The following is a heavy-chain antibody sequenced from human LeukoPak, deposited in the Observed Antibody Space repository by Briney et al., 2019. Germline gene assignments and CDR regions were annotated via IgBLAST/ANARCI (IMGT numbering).Heavy chain of an antibody. CDR3: AREPIEYCSSTSCPRYNWFDP. Sequence: GGSLRLSCAASGFTFSSYWMSWVRQAPGKGLEWVAIIKQDGSEKYYVDSVKGRFTISRDNAKNSLYLQMNSLRAEDTAVYYCAREPIEYCSSTSCPRYNWFDPWGQGTLVTVSS. CDR2: IKQDGSEK. CDR1: GFTFSSYW. V-gene: IGHV3-7*01. J-gene: IGHJ5*02. D-gene: IGHD2-2*01.